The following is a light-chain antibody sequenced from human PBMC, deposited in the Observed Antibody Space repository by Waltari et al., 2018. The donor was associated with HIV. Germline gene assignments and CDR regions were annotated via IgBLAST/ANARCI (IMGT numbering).Light chain of an antibody. CDR3: SSYTSSSTRV. CDR1: SSDVGGYNY. V-gene: IGLV2-14*01. Sequence: QSALTQPASVSGSPGQSITISCTGPSSDVGGYNYVSWYQQHPGKAPKLMISEVSNRPSGVSNRFSGSKSGNTASLTISGLQAEDEADYYCSSYTSSSTRVFGGGTKLTVL. CDR2: EVS. J-gene: IGLJ3*02.